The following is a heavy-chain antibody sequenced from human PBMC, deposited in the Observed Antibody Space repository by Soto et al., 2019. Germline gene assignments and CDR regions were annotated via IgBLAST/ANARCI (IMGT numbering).Heavy chain of an antibody. CDR2: FDPEDGET. J-gene: IGHJ5*02. CDR1: GYTXSELS. Sequence: SXKVSFRVSGYTXSELSMDGVRQAPGKGLEWMGGFDPEDGETIYAQKFQGRVTMTEDKSTDTAYMEMSSMRSEDTAVYYCATPPSGSYHDHWGQGTLGTVS. CDR3: ATPPSGSYHDH. V-gene: IGHV1-24*01. D-gene: IGHD1-26*01.